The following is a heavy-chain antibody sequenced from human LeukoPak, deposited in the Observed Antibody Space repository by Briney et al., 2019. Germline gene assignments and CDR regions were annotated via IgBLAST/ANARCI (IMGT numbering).Heavy chain of an antibody. V-gene: IGHV1-18*01. J-gene: IGHJ4*02. D-gene: IGHD2-21*02. CDR2: ISAYNGNT. CDR1: GYTFTSYG. Sequence: ASVKVSCKASGYTFTSYGISWVQQAPGQGLEWMGWISAYNGNTNYAQKLQGRVTMTTDTSTSTAYMELRSLRSDDTAVYYCARVGTVSTYCGGDCSSFDYWGQGTLVTVSS. CDR3: ARVGTVSTYCGGDCSSFDY.